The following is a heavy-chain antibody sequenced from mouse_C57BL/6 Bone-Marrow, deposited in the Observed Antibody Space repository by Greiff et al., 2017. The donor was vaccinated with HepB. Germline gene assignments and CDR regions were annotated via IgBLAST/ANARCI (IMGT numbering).Heavy chain of an antibody. CDR3: ARTITTYYYAMDY. V-gene: IGHV5-17*01. CDR2: ISSGSSTI. CDR1: GFTFSDYG. D-gene: IGHD2-4*01. Sequence: EVKLMESGGGLVKPGGSLKLSCAASGFTFSDYGMHWVRQAPEKGLEWVAYISSGSSTIYYADTVKGRFTISRDNAKNTLFLPMTSLRSEDTAMYYCARTITTYYYAMDYWGQGTSVTVSS. J-gene: IGHJ4*01.